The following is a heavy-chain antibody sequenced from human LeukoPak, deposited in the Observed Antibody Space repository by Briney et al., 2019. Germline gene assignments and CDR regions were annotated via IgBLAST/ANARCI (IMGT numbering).Heavy chain of an antibody. CDR1: GFTFSDYY. J-gene: IGHJ3*02. D-gene: IGHD2-2*01. CDR2: ISSSGSTI. CDR3: ARAHCSSTSCYLVGGDDAFDI. Sequence: GGSLRLSCAASGFTFSDYYMSWIRQAPGKGLEWVSYISSSGSTIYYADSVKGRFTISRDNAKNSLYLQMNSLRAEDTAVCYCARAHCSSTSCYLVGGDDAFDIWGQGTMVTVSS. V-gene: IGHV3-11*01.